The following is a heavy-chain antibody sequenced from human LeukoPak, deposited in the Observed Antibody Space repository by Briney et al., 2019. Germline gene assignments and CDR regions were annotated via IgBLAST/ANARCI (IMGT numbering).Heavy chain of an antibody. D-gene: IGHD6-6*01. CDR3: ARDRHSSSYGNFDY. CDR2: IYYSGST. CDR1: GGSISSGDYY. J-gene: IGHJ4*02. V-gene: IGHV4-30-4*08. Sequence: SQTLSLTCTVSGGSISSGDYYWSWIRQPPGKGLEWIGYIYYSGSTYYNPSLKGRVTISVDTSKNQFSLKLSSVTAADTAVYYCARDRHSSSYGNFDYWGQGTLVTVSS.